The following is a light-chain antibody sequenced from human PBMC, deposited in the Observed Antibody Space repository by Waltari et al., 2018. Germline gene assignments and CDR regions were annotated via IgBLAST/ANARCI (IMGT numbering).Light chain of an antibody. Sequence: QSALTQPPSVSGSPGQSVTISCTGTSSDVGGFNRASWYQQPPGTATQVMIYEVTYRPSGGPDCFSGSKSGNTASRIISGREAEEESDHYCSSYTSTNTWVFGGGTKLTVL. V-gene: IGLV2-18*02. CDR2: EVT. J-gene: IGLJ3*02. CDR1: SSDVGGFNR. CDR3: SSYTSTNTWV.